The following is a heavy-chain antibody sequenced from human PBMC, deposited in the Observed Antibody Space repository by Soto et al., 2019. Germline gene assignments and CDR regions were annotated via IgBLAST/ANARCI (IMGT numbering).Heavy chain of an antibody. CDR3: AKAVPPKFQNSYYYYGMDV. J-gene: IGHJ6*02. Sequence: SETLSLTCTVSGGSISSGGYYWSWIRQHPGKGLEWIGYIYYSGSTYYNPSLKSRVTISVDTSKNQFSLKLSSVTAADTAVYYCAKAVPPKFQNSYYYYGMDVWGQGTTVTVSS. V-gene: IGHV4-31*03. CDR1: GGSISSGGYY. CDR2: IYYSGST.